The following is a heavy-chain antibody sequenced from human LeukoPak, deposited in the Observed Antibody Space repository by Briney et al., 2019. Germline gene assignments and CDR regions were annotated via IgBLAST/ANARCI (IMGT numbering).Heavy chain of an antibody. D-gene: IGHD2-2*01. Sequence: ASVKVSCKASGYTFTSYGISWVRQAPGQGLEWMGWISAYNGNTNYAQKLQGRVTMTTDTSTSTAYMELRSLRSDDMAVYYCARGYCSSTSCPYGMDVWGQGTTVTVSS. J-gene: IGHJ6*02. V-gene: IGHV1-18*03. CDR1: GYTFTSYG. CDR3: ARGYCSSTSCPYGMDV. CDR2: ISAYNGNT.